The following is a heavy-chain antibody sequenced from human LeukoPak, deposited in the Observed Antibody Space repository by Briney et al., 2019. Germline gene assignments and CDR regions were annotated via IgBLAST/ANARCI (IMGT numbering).Heavy chain of an antibody. D-gene: IGHD3-10*01. Sequence: GGSLRLSCAASGFTFSSYWMHWVRQAPGKGLVWVSHVNSDGSSTNYADSVKGRFTISRDNSKNTLYLQMNSLRAEDTAVYYCVKGRSGTLYYFDYWGQGTLVTVSS. J-gene: IGHJ4*02. CDR3: VKGRSGTLYYFDY. CDR2: VNSDGSST. CDR1: GFTFSSYW. V-gene: IGHV3-74*01.